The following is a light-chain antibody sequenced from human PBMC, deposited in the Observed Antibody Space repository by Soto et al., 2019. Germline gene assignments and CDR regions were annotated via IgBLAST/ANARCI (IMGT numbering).Light chain of an antibody. CDR1: NSDIGTYAL. Sequence: QSALTQPASVSGSPGQSLTISCTGTNSDIGTYALVSWYQQHPGKAPKLIIFEVTKRPSGVSLRFSGYKSVNMAFLTISGLQAEDEADYYCSSYVRSSILVAFGGGTKLTVL. CDR3: SSYVRSSILVA. V-gene: IGLV2-23*02. J-gene: IGLJ2*01. CDR2: EVT.